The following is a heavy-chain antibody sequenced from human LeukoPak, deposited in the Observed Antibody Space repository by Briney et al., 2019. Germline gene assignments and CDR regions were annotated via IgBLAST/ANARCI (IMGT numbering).Heavy chain of an antibody. D-gene: IGHD3-16*01. CDR2: ISGSGGST. CDR1: GFTFSSYG. J-gene: IGHJ4*02. Sequence: GGSLRLSCAASGFTFSSYGMSWVRQAPGKGLEWVSAISGSGGSTYYADSVKGRFTISRDNPKSSLFLQMNGLRVEDTAVYYCARGDAFSGDHWGQGTLVTVSS. CDR3: ARGDAFSGDH. V-gene: IGHV3-23*01.